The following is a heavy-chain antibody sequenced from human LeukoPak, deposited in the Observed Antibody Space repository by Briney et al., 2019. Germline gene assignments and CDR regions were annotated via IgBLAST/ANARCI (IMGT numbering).Heavy chain of an antibody. CDR2: IWYDGSDK. CDR1: GFHFSNYA. CDR3: ARGPPGHFRTYGYYYYGMDV. J-gene: IGHJ6*02. D-gene: IGHD3-3*02. Sequence: TGGSLRLSCAASGFHFSNYAMHWVRQDPGKGLEWVAVIWYDGSDKHYGESVNGRFTITRDNSKNTLYLQMNSLRAEDSAVYYCARGPPGHFRTYGYYYYGMDVWGQGATVTVSS. V-gene: IGHV3-33*01.